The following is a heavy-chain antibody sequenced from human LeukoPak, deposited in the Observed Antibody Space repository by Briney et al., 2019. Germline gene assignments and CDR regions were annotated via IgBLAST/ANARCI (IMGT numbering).Heavy chain of an antibody. CDR2: IGSGT. Sequence: GGSLRLSCGAAGFTFSSYAMSWVRQAPGKGLEWVSAIGSGTYYADSVKGRFTTYRDNSKSTVYLQMNSLRAEDTAIYYCAKDHVPSYWGQGTLVTVSS. V-gene: IGHV3-23*01. CDR3: AKDHVPSY. D-gene: IGHD6-6*01. CDR1: GFTFSSYA. J-gene: IGHJ4*02.